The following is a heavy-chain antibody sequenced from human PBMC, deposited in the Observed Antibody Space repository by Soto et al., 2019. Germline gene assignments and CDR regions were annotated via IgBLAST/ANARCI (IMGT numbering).Heavy chain of an antibody. D-gene: IGHD3-10*01. V-gene: IGHV4-34*01. J-gene: IGHJ3*01. CDR3: TTSGRRWPDSFDV. Sequence: SQTPSLTCPVSGGSCSSYYWNWVRQPPGKGLEWIGEVTPSGSSNYNPSLKSRVTISKDTSKNQFSLEVSSATAAATSRYYFTTSGRRWPDSFDVWCQG. CDR1: GGSCSSYY. CDR2: VTPSGSS.